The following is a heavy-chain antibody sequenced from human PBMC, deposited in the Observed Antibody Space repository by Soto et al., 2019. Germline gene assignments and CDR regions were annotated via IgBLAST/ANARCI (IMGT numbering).Heavy chain of an antibody. Sequence: ASVKVSCKASGYTFTGYYMHWVRQAPGQGLEWMGWINPNSGGTNYAQKFQGWVTMTRDTSISTAYMELSRLRSDDTDVYYCARVRRASEAAGPVYYNYYDSSGYAFDIWGQGTMVTVSS. J-gene: IGHJ3*02. CDR1: GYTFTGYY. CDR2: INPNSGGT. V-gene: IGHV1-2*04. D-gene: IGHD3-22*01. CDR3: ARVRRASEAAGPVYYNYYDSSGYAFDI.